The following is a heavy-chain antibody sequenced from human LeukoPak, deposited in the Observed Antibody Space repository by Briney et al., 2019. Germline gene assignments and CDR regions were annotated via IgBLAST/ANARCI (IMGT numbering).Heavy chain of an antibody. CDR3: AKRGDYGGNSPFDY. Sequence: GGSLRLSCAASGFTFSSYGMHWVRQAPGKGLEWVAVISYDGSNKHYADSVKGRFTISRDNSKNTLYLQMNSLRVEDTAVYYCAKRGDYGGNSPFDYWGQGTLVTVSS. CDR1: GFTFSSYG. CDR2: ISYDGSNK. J-gene: IGHJ4*02. V-gene: IGHV3-30*18. D-gene: IGHD4-23*01.